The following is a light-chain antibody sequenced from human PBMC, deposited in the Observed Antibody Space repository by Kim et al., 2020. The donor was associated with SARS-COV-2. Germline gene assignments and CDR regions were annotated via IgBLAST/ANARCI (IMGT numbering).Light chain of an antibody. CDR3: QQCGGSPRT. V-gene: IGKV3-20*01. CDR2: GAS. J-gene: IGKJ1*01. CDR1: QSVSNNY. Sequence: SPGERATLSCRASQSVSNNYLAWYQQKPGQAPRLLIYGASSRATGIPDRFSGSGSGTDFTLTISRLEPEDFAVFYCQQCGGSPRTFGQGTKVDIK.